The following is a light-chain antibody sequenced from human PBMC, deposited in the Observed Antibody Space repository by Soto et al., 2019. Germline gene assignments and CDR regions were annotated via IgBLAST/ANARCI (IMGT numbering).Light chain of an antibody. V-gene: IGKV3-15*01. CDR1: QSVSSN. J-gene: IGKJ4*01. Sequence: EIVMTQSPAALSVSPGESATLSCRASQSVSSNLAWYQQKPGQAPRLLIYGESTRATGIPDRFSGSGSGTELTLTISRLQSEDFAVYYCQKYNNWPLTFGGGTKVDIK. CDR3: QKYNNWPLT. CDR2: GES.